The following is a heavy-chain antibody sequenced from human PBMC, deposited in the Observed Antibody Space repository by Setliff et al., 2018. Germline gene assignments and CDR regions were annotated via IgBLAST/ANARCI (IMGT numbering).Heavy chain of an antibody. CDR3: ARASRFGTIVYKGYYYMDV. D-gene: IGHD3-10*01. Sequence: ASVKVSCKTSGYTFTTYAISWMGQAPGQGLEWMGWINTNTGNPSYAQDFTGRFVFSLDTSVSTAYPQISSLKAEDTAVYYCARASRFGTIVYKGYYYMDVWGKGTTVTVSS. V-gene: IGHV7-4-1*02. CDR1: GYTFTTYA. J-gene: IGHJ6*03. CDR2: INTNTGNP.